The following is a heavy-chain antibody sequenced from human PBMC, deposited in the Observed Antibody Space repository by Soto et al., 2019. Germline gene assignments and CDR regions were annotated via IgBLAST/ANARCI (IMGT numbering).Heavy chain of an antibody. V-gene: IGHV1-2*02. J-gene: IGHJ6*02. CDR1: GYTFTGYY. CDR3: ARELGIAVAGARYYYYGMDV. D-gene: IGHD6-19*01. CDR2: INPNSGGT. Sequence: EASVKVSCKASGYTFTGYYMHWVRQAPGQGLEWMGWINPNSGGTNYAQKFQGRVTMTRDTSISTAYMELSRLRSDDTAVYYCARELGIAVAGARYYYYGMDVWGQGTTVTVSS.